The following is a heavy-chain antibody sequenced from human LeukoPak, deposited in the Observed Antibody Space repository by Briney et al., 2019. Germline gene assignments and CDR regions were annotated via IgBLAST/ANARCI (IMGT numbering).Heavy chain of an antibody. J-gene: IGHJ4*02. CDR3: ASGGWYRGY. CDR2: INHRGST. V-gene: IGHV4-34*01. Sequence: SETLSLTCAVYGGSFSGYYWTWIRQPPGKGLEWIGEINHRGSTNYNPSLKSRVTISVDTSKNQFSLKLTSVTAADTAVYYCASGGWYRGYWGQGTLVTVSS. D-gene: IGHD6-19*01. CDR1: GGSFSGYY.